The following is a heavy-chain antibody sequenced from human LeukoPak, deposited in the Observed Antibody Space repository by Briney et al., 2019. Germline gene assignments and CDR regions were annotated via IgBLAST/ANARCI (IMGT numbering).Heavy chain of an antibody. V-gene: IGHV3-15*01. CDR1: GFTFNNYA. CDR3: TTDPGNYEIF. Sequence: GGSLRLSCAASGFTFNNYAMNWVRQAPGKGLEWVGRIKSKTDGGTVDYAPPVKGRFTISRDDSRNALSLEMNFLKTEDTAVYYCTTDPGNYEIFWGQGTLVSVSS. CDR2: IKSKTDGGTV. D-gene: IGHD4-11*01. J-gene: IGHJ4*02.